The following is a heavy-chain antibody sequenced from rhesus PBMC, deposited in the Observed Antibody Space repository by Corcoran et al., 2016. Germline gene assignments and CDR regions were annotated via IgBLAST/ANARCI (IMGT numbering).Heavy chain of an antibody. V-gene: IGHV4-173*01. CDR1: GCSLRSTY. J-gene: IGHJ4*01. Sequence: QVQLQESGPGLVKPSETLSLTCAVSGCSLRSTYWTLIPQPPGKGLEWIGRISGSGGRTDYNPSLKSRGTISTDTSKNQFSLKLSSVTAADTAVYYCASWEVIMDYFDYWGQGVLVTVSS. CDR2: ISGSGGRT. D-gene: IGHD3-34*01. CDR3: ASWEVIMDYFDY.